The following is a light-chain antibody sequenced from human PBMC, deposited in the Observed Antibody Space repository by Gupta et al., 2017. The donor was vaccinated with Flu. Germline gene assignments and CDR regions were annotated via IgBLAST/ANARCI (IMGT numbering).Light chain of an antibody. CDR3: QQYSDSPIT. V-gene: IGKV3-20*01. CDR2: GAS. Sequence: EIVLTQSPGTLSLSPGERATLSCRDSQTIRSNYLAWYQQKPGQAPSLLIYGASSRAAGIPDRFSGSGSGTXFTLTTXSLEPDDFAVYYCQQYSDSPITFGXGTKVEI. J-gene: IGKJ4*01. CDR1: QTIRSNY.